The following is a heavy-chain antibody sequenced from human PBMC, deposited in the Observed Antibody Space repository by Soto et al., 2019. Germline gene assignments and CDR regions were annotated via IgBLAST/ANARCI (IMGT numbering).Heavy chain of an antibody. CDR2: IYYSGST. V-gene: IGHV4-31*03. J-gene: IGHJ5*02. CDR3: ARIPSP. D-gene: IGHD2-21*01. CDR1: GGSISSGGYS. Sequence: PSETLSLTCTVSGGSISSGGYSWTWIRQHPGKGLEWIGYIYYSGSTYYKPSLKSRVTISVDTSKNQLSLKLSSVTAADTAVYYCARIPSPWGQGTLVTVSS.